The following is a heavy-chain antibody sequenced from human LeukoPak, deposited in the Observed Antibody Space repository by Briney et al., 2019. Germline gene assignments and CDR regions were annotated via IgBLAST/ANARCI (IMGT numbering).Heavy chain of an antibody. Sequence: SETLSLTCTVSGGSISSYYWSWIRQPPGKGLEWIGYIYYSGSTNYNPSLKSRVTISVDTSKNQFSLKLSSVTAADTAVYYCARDSSTYGDYHASFYYGMDVWGQGTTVTVSS. D-gene: IGHD4-17*01. CDR2: IYYSGST. CDR1: GGSISSYY. J-gene: IGHJ6*02. CDR3: ARDSSTYGDYHASFYYGMDV. V-gene: IGHV4-59*01.